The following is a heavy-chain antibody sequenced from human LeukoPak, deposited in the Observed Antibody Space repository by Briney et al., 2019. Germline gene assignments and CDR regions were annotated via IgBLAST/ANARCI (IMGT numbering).Heavy chain of an antibody. V-gene: IGHV4-34*01. Sequence: PSETLSLTCAVYGGSFSGYYWSWIRQPPGKGLEWIWEINNSGSTNYNPSLKSRVTISVDTSKNQFSLKLSSVTAADTAVYYCARGISSTSSNWFDPWGQGTLVTVSS. D-gene: IGHD2-2*01. CDR2: INNSGST. CDR1: GGSFSGYY. CDR3: ARGISSTSSNWFDP. J-gene: IGHJ5*02.